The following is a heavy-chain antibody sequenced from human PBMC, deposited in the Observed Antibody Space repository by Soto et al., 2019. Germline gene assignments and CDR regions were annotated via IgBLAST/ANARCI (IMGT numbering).Heavy chain of an antibody. CDR1: GGSISSSSNH. D-gene: IGHD3-3*01. J-gene: IGHJ6*03. Sequence: SETLSLTCTVAGGSISSSSNHWGWIRQPPGKGLEWIGNIYYSENTYYNPSLKSRVTISVDTSKNQFSLRLTSVTATDTAVYYCARDLSGDYDVGCGIPSSYYYMYAWGKGTTVPVSS. V-gene: IGHV4-39*07. CDR2: IYYSENT. CDR3: ARDLSGDYDVGCGIPSSYYYMYA.